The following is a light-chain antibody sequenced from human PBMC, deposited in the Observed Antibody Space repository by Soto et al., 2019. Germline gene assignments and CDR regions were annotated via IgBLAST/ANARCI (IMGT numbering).Light chain of an antibody. CDR2: EVS. CDR3: CSYADTYTV. CDR1: SSDVGGYNY. Sequence: QSALTQPPSASGSPGQSVTISCTGTSSDVGGYNYVSWYQQHPGKAPKLMIYEVSKRPSGVPDRFSGSKSGNTASLTISGLQAEDEADYYCCSYADTYTVFGGGTKVTVL. V-gene: IGLV2-8*01. J-gene: IGLJ2*01.